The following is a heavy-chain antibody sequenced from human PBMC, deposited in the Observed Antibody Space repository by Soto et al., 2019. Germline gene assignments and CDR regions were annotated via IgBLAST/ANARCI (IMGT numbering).Heavy chain of an antibody. CDR1: GYSFSTYS. CDR3: PTRRSRYSFDF. V-gene: IGHV5-51*01. Sequence: LRISGKGSGYSFSTYSIGWVRQIPGKGLEWMGNIHSVDSNARYSPSFQGQVTISVXXXIXXAXLQXXSXXSSXTALYYCPTRRSRYSFDFRGQGTLVAGSS. CDR2: IHSVDSNA. J-gene: IGHJ4*02. D-gene: IGHD1-20*01.